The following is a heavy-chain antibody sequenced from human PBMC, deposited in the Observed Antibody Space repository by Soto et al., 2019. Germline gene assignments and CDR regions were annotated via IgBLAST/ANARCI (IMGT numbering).Heavy chain of an antibody. CDR2: ISYDGSNK. Sequence: GGSLRLSCAASGFTFSGYAMHWVRQAPGKGLEWVAVISYDGSNKYYADSVKGRFTISRDNSKNTLYLQMNSLRAEDTAVYYCARDQLPDCTNGVCYGGMDVWGQGTKVTVPS. V-gene: IGHV3-30-3*01. J-gene: IGHJ6*02. D-gene: IGHD2-8*01. CDR3: ARDQLPDCTNGVCYGGMDV. CDR1: GFTFSGYA.